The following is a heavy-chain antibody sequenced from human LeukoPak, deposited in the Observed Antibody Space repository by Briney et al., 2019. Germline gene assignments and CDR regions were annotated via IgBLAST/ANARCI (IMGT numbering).Heavy chain of an antibody. CDR2: IYYSGNT. V-gene: IGHV4-59*02. CDR3: ARERQLAPYYYGMDV. J-gene: IGHJ6*02. CDR1: GDPVRSYF. D-gene: IGHD6-6*01. Sequence: PETLSLTCIVSGDPVRSYFWSWIRQPPGKGLEWIGYIYYSGNTNYNPSLKSRVTISVDTSKNQFSLKLSSVTAADTAVYYCARERQLAPYYYGMDVWGQGTTVTVSS.